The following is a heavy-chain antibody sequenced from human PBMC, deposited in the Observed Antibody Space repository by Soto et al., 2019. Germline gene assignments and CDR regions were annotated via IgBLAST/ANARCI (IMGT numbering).Heavy chain of an antibody. D-gene: IGHD6-13*01. J-gene: IGHJ4*02. CDR3: ARDPPIAAAGTAALDY. V-gene: IGHV3-48*04. CDR2: ISSNGSNI. Sequence: GGSLRLSCAASGFTFSSYGMHWVRQAPGKGLEWISDISSNGSNIYYADSVKGRFTISRDNAKKSLYLQMNSLRAEDTAVYYCARDPPIAAAGTAALDYWGQGTLVTVSS. CDR1: GFTFSSYG.